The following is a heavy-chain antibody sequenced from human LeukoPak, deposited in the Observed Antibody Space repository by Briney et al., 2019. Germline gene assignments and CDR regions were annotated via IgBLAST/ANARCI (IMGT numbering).Heavy chain of an antibody. CDR3: ARGRFGELSVSTFDI. Sequence: GGSLRLSWAASAFTFNNYGMDWGRQAPGKGLEWVALIWYDGTNKYYGDSVKGRFTISRDNSKNTLYMQMNSLRAEDTAVYYCARGRFGELSVSTFDIWGQGTMVTVSS. D-gene: IGHD3-10*01. CDR1: AFTFNNYG. J-gene: IGHJ3*02. CDR2: IWYDGTNK. V-gene: IGHV3-33*01.